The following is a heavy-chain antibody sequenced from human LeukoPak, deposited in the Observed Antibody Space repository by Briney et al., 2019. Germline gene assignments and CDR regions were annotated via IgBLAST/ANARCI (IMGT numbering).Heavy chain of an antibody. Sequence: VRSLRRSCADSGLTFDDYAMHWVRQAPGKGLEWVSGISWNSGSIGYADSVKGRFTISRDNAKNSLYLQMNSLRAEDTALYYCAKVRVCGGSCYSTYYDSSGYFDYWGQGTLVTVSS. J-gene: IGHJ4*02. CDR2: ISWNSGSI. CDR3: AKVRVCGGSCYSTYYDSSGYFDY. D-gene: IGHD3-22*01. CDR1: GLTFDDYA. V-gene: IGHV3-9*01.